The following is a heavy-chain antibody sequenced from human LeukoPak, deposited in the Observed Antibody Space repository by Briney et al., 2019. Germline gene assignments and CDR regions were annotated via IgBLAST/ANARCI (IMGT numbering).Heavy chain of an antibody. Sequence: SETLSLTCTVSGGSISSYYWSWIRQPPGKGLEWIGYIYTSGSTNYHPSLKSRVTISVDTSKNQFSLKLSSVTAADTAVYYCARMEAGYYFDYWGQGTLVTVSS. V-gene: IGHV4-4*09. CDR1: GGSISSYY. CDR2: IYTSGST. D-gene: IGHD6-19*01. J-gene: IGHJ4*02. CDR3: ARMEAGYYFDY.